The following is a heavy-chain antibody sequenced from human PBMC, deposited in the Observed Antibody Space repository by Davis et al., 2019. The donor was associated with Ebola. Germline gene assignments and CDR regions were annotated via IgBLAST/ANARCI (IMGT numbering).Heavy chain of an antibody. D-gene: IGHD4-23*01. CDR3: ARASYGGNSGLRY. CDR1: GGSISSSSYY. CDR2: IYYSGST. J-gene: IGHJ4*02. Sequence: MPSETLSLTCTVSGGSISSSSYYWGWIRQPPGKGLEWIGSIYYSGSTYYNPSLKSRVTISVDTSKNQFSLKLSSVTAADTAVYYCARASYGGNSGLRYWGQGTLVTVSS. V-gene: IGHV4-39*07.